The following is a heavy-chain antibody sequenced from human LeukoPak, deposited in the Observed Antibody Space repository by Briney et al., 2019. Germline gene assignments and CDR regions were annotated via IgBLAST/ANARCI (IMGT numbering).Heavy chain of an antibody. D-gene: IGHD4-17*01. V-gene: IGHV3-7*01. CDR2: IKQDGSEK. CDR1: GFTFSSNW. CDR3: ARWHGDYHAGSDWFDP. J-gene: IGHJ5*02. Sequence: PGGSLRLSCAASGFTFSSNWMSWVRQAPGKGLEWVANIKQDGSEKYYVDSVKGRFTISRDNAKNSLYLQMNSLRAEDTAVYYCARWHGDYHAGSDWFDPWGQGTLVTVSS.